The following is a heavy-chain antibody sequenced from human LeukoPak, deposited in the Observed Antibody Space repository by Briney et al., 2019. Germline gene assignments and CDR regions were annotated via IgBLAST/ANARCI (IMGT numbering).Heavy chain of an antibody. CDR2: FDPEDGET. V-gene: IGHV1-24*01. J-gene: IGHJ4*02. D-gene: IGHD6-19*01. CDR3: ATLPIAVAGTNFDY. Sequence: ASVKVSCKVSGYTLTELSMHWVRQAPGKGLEWMGGFDPEDGETTYAQKFQGRVTMTEDTSTDTAYMELSSLRSEDTAVYYCATLPIAVAGTNFDYWGQGTLVTVSS. CDR1: GYTLTELS.